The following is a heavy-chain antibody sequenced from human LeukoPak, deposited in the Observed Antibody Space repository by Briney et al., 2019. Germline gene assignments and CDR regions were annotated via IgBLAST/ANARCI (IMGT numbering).Heavy chain of an antibody. CDR3: ARGFYGRDY. Sequence: SETLSLTCTVSGGSISSSSYYWGWIRQPPGKGLEWIGSIYYSGSTYYNPSLKSRVTISVDTSKNQFSLKLSSVTAADTAVYYCARGFYGRDYWGQGTLVTVSS. J-gene: IGHJ4*02. V-gene: IGHV4-39*01. D-gene: IGHD4-17*01. CDR1: GGSISSSSYY. CDR2: IYYSGST.